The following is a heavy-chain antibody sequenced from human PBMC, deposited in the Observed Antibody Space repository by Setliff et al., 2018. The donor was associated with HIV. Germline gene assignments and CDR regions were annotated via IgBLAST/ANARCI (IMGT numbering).Heavy chain of an antibody. J-gene: IGHJ5*02. CDR2: IHHSGNT. CDR1: GYSISSGYF. D-gene: IGHD1-26*01. CDR3: ARSTVGAGASFP. Sequence: PSETLSLTCPVSGYSISSGYFWGWIRQPPGRGLEWIGAIHHSGNTNFNPSLNSRVTISLDTSKNQFSLRLTSLTAADTAIYYCARSTVGAGASFPWGRGILVTVSS. V-gene: IGHV4-38-2*01.